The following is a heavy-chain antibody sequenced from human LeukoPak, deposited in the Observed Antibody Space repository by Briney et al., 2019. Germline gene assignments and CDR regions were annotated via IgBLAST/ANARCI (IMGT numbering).Heavy chain of an antibody. Sequence: GGSLRLSYAASGFTFSSHDMHWVRQAPGKGLEWVSAIWYDGSNKGYADSVKGRFSISRDNSRNTVYLQMSRLRVEDTAVYYCASGSWYGSGSWGFWGQGTLVTVSS. CDR2: IWYDGSNK. J-gene: IGHJ4*02. CDR1: GFTFSSHD. CDR3: ASGSWYGSGSWGF. V-gene: IGHV3-33*01. D-gene: IGHD3-10*01.